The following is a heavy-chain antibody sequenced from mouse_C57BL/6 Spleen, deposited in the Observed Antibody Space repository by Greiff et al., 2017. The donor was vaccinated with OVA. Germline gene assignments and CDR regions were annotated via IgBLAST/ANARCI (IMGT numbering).Heavy chain of an antibody. Sequence: SGAELVRPGASVTLSCKASGYTFTDYEMHWVKQTPVHGLEWIGAIDPETGGTAYNQKFKGKAILTADKSSSTAYMELRSLTSEDSAVYYCTRARSIYYYGSSSLTGFAYWGQGTLVTVSA. CDR1: GYTFTDYE. CDR2: IDPETGGT. V-gene: IGHV1-15*01. J-gene: IGHJ3*01. CDR3: TRARSIYYYGSSSLTGFAY. D-gene: IGHD1-1*01.